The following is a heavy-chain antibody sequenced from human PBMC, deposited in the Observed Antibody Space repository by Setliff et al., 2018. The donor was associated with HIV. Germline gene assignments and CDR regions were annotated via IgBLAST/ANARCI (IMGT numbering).Heavy chain of an antibody. J-gene: IGHJ4*02. Sequence: PSETLSLTCAVSGYSISTAYYWGWIRQPPGKGLEWIGSVYHSGTTYYNPSLKSRVTISVGMSNNQFSLKVTSVTAADTAVYYYMRGRSITIFGVAYFDFWGQGTQVTVSS. CDR2: VYHSGTT. V-gene: IGHV4-38-2*01. D-gene: IGHD3-3*01. CDR1: GYSISTAYY. CDR3: MRGRSITIFGVAYFDF.